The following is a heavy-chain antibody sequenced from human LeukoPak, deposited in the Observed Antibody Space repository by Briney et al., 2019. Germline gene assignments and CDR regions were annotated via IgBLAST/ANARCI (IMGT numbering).Heavy chain of an antibody. D-gene: IGHD1-26*01. CDR3: ARDAPSGRIPGY. J-gene: IGHJ4*02. Sequence: ASVKVSCKASGYTFSSFGITWVRQAPGQGLEWTGWISGYNGNANYAQKLQGRVTMTTDTSTSTAYLDLRSLRSDDTAVYYCARDAPSGRIPGYWGQGTLVTVSS. V-gene: IGHV1-18*01. CDR2: ISGYNGNA. CDR1: GYTFSSFG.